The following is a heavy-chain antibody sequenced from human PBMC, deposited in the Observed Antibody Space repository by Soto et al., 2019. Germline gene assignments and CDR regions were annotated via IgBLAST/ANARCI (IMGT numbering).Heavy chain of an antibody. J-gene: IGHJ4*02. CDR3: TSYRLDS. D-gene: IGHD3-16*01. CDR2: INPSAGST. V-gene: IGHV1-46*01. Sequence: GSVKVSCKASGYAFSSPYIHWVRQAPGQGPEWMGRINPSAGSTTYAQKFQGRVTMTRDTSTSTVYMELSSLRSEDTAVYYCTSYRLDSWGQGTPVTVSS. CDR1: GYAFSSPY.